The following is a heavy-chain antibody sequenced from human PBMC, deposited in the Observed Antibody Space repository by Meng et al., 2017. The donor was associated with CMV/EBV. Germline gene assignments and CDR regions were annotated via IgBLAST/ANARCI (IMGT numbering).Heavy chain of an antibody. CDR3: ARAPSPLYCSSTSCYTGGMDV. J-gene: IGHJ6*02. D-gene: IGHD2-2*02. CDR2: MNPNSGNT. V-gene: IGHV1-8*01. CDR1: GYTFTSYD. Sequence: ASVKVSCKASGYTFTSYDINWVRQATGQGLEWMGWMNPNSGNTGYAQKFQGRVTMTRNTSISTAYMELSSLRSEDTAVYYCARAPSPLYCSSTSCYTGGMDVWGQGTTVTVS.